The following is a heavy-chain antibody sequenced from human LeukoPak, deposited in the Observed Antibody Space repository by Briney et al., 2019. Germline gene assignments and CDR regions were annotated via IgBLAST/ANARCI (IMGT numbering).Heavy chain of an antibody. Sequence: PGTLSLTCAVSGGSISRSNWWSWVRHPPRKGLAWIGDILHSGDTNYNASLRSRLTISLDKSRNQFSLQLSSVTAADTAVYYCAGYNIPYTFEFWGPGTVVTVSS. J-gene: IGHJ4*02. V-gene: IGHV4-4*03. CDR2: ILHSGDT. CDR1: GGSISRSNW. D-gene: IGHD1-14*01. CDR3: AGYNIPYTFEF.